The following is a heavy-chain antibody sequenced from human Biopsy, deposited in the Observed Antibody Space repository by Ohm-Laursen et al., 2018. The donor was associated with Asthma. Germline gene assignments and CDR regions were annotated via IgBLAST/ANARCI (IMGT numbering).Heavy chain of an antibody. CDR3: ARDSGGDWSCSDRRCDYYYTYAMDV. D-gene: IGHD2-15*01. CDR1: GFTFGDYW. CDR2: IKHDGSEK. Sequence: SLRLSCSASGFTFGDYWMSWVRQVPGKGLEWVANIKHDGSEKNHVDSLKGRFTISRDNGKNSLFLQMSSLRAEDTAVYYCARDSGGDWSCSDRRCDYYYTYAMDVWGQGTTVTVSS. J-gene: IGHJ6*02. V-gene: IGHV3-7*01.